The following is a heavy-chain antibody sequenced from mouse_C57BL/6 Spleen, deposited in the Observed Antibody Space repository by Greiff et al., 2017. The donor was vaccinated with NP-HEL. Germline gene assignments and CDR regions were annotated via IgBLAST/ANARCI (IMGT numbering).Heavy chain of an antibody. CDR1: GYSITSGYY. CDR2: ISYDGSN. Sequence: EVKLMESGPGLVKPSQSLSLTCSVTGYSITSGYYWNWIRQFPGNKLEWMGYISYDGSNNYNPSLKNRISITRDTSKNQFFLKLNSVTTEDTATYYCASPPYYGSSYGYFDVWGTGTTVTVSS. D-gene: IGHD1-1*01. V-gene: IGHV3-6*01. J-gene: IGHJ1*03. CDR3: ASPPYYGSSYGYFDV.